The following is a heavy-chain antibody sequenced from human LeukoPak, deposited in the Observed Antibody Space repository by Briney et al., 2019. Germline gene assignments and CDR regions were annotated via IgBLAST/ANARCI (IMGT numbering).Heavy chain of an antibody. Sequence: ASVKVSCKASGYTFTNYYLHWVRQAPGQGLEWMGVLNPGGGSRNYAQKFQGRVTMTRDTSTSTVYMELSSLRSEDTAVYYCAREIGPIQLHLWGSAFDYWGQGTLVTVSS. V-gene: IGHV1-46*01. CDR2: LNPGGGSR. D-gene: IGHD5-18*01. CDR3: AREIGPIQLHLWGSAFDY. J-gene: IGHJ4*02. CDR1: GYTFTNYY.